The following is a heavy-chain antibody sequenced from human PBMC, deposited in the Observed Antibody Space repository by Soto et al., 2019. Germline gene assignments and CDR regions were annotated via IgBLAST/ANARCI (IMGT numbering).Heavy chain of an antibody. D-gene: IGHD3-16*01. Sequence: GGSLRLSCAASGFTLSDHYMDWVRQAPGKGLEWVGRTRNKANSYTTEYAASVKGRFTISRDESKNSLYLQMNSLKTEDTAVYYCARVITIVGYYFDYWGLGTLVTVSS. J-gene: IGHJ4*02. CDR1: GFTLSDHY. CDR3: ARVITIVGYYFDY. CDR2: TRNKANSYTT. V-gene: IGHV3-72*01.